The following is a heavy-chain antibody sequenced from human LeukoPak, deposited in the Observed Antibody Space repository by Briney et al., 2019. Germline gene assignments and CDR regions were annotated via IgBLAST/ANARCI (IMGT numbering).Heavy chain of an antibody. CDR3: ARYQGRHSSWFDP. D-gene: IGHD3-22*01. V-gene: IGHV5-51*01. Sequence: GESLKISCKGSGYSFTNYWIGWVRQMPGKGLEWMGIIYPVDSDTRYSPSFQGQVTMSADKSISTAYLQWSSLRASDTAMYYCARYQGRHSSWFDPWGQGTLVTVSS. J-gene: IGHJ5*02. CDR1: GYSFTNYW. CDR2: IYPVDSDT.